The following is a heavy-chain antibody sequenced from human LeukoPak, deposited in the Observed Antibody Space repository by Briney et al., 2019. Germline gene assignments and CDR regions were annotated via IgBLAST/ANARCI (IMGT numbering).Heavy chain of an antibody. J-gene: IGHJ4*02. CDR2: ISYDGSNK. CDR1: GFTFSSYA. D-gene: IGHD2-15*01. V-gene: IGHV3-30-3*01. Sequence: GRSLRLSCAASGFTFSSYAMHWVRQAPGKGLEWVAVISYDGSNKYYADSVKGRFTISRDNSKNTLYLQMNSLRAEDTAVYYCARLLAEYCSGGSCPGDYWGQGTLVTVSS. CDR3: ARLLAEYCSGGSCPGDY.